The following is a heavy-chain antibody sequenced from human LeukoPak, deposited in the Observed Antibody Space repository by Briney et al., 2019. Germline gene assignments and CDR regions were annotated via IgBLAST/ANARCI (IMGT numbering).Heavy chain of an antibody. J-gene: IGHJ6*02. Sequence: GRSLRLSCAASGFTFDDYAMHWVRQAPGKGLEWVSGISWNSGSIGYADSVKGRFTISRDNAKNSLYLQMNSLRAEDTALYYCAKDQAPQQLVLPGYYYGMDVWGQGTTVTVSS. CDR1: GFTFDDYA. V-gene: IGHV3-9*01. CDR2: ISWNSGSI. CDR3: AKDQAPQQLVLPGYYYGMDV. D-gene: IGHD6-13*01.